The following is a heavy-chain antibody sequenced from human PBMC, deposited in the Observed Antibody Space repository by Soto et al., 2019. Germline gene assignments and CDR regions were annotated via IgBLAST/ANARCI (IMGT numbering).Heavy chain of an antibody. D-gene: IGHD5-12*01. CDR1: GDSISNFY. V-gene: IGHV4-59*01. Sequence: SETLSLTCTASGDSISNFYWSWIRQSPGKRLEWIGYLYYTGSTNYNPSLKSRVIISVDTSKNKFTLKLSSVTAADTAAYYCSTGGGYDCRRPQAPPLDVWGQGTTVTVAS. CDR3: STGGGYDCRRPQAPPLDV. J-gene: IGHJ6*02. CDR2: LYYTGST.